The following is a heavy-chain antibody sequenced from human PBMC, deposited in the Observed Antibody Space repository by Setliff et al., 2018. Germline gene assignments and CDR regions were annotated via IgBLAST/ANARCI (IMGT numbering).Heavy chain of an antibody. CDR3: ARTCSGSSCYKGLES. CDR1: GFTFSTYR. D-gene: IGHD2-15*01. V-gene: IGHV3-33*08. J-gene: IGHJ4*02. Sequence: GGSLRLSCAASGFTFSTYRMHWVRQAPGKGLEWVAVIWDDGGDKYHADSVKGRFTISRDNSKNTLYLQMNSLRPEDTAVYYCARTCSGSSCYKGLESWGQGTPVTVSS. CDR2: IWDDGGDK.